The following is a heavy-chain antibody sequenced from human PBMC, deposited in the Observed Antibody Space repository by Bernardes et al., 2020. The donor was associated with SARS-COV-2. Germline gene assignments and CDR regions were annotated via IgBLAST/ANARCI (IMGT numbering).Heavy chain of an antibody. J-gene: IGHJ5*02. Sequence: GGSLRLSCAASGFTVSSNYMGWVRQAPGKGLEWVSGISWNSGSIGYADSVKGRFTISRDNAKNSLYLQMNSLRAEDTALYYCAKEDSSSWNDGHWFDPWGQGTLVTVSS. CDR2: ISWNSGSI. CDR3: AKEDSSSWNDGHWFDP. CDR1: GFTVSSNY. V-gene: IGHV3-9*01. D-gene: IGHD6-13*01.